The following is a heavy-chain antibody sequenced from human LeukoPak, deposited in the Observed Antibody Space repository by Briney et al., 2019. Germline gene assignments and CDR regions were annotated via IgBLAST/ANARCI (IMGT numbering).Heavy chain of an antibody. CDR1: GFTFSSYA. V-gene: IGHV3-23*01. D-gene: IGHD5-24*01. CDR2: ISGSGGST. J-gene: IGHJ4*02. CDR3: AKGRDGYNADFDY. Sequence: GGSLRLSCAASGFTFSSYAMSWVRQAPGKGLEWVSGISGSGGSTYYADSVKGRFTISRDNSKNTLYLQMNSLRAEDAAVYYCAKGRDGYNADFDYWGQGTLVTVSS.